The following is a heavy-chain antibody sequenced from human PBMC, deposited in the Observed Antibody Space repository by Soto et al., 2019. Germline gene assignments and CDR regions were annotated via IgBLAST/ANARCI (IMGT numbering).Heavy chain of an antibody. Sequence: SETLSLTCSVSTASITLYYWNWIRQPPGKGMEWIGYIYHSGGTIYNPSLKSRVTISVDTSKNQFSLKLSSVTAADTAVYYCARRYGASFDYWGQGTLVTVSS. D-gene: IGHD4-17*01. CDR2: IYHSGGT. V-gene: IGHV4-59*01. J-gene: IGHJ4*02. CDR1: TASITLYY. CDR3: ARRYGASFDY.